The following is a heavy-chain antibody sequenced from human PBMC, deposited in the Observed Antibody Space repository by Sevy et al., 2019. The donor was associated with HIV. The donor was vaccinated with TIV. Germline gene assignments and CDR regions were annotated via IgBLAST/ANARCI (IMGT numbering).Heavy chain of an antibody. J-gene: IGHJ5*02. CDR3: ATEDYYDASGGWVDP. D-gene: IGHD3-22*01. CDR2: INPKSGAT. CDR1: GYTFIDYY. V-gene: IGHV1-2*06. Sequence: ASVKVSCKASGYTFIDYYIHWVRQAPGQALEWMGRINPKSGATNYAQKFQDRVTMTGDTSLSTLFMGLRRLESDDTAGYYGATEDYYDASGGWVDPWGQGTLVTVSS.